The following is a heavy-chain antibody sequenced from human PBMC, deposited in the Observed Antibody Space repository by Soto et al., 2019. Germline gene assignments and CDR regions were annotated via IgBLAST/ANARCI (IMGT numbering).Heavy chain of an antibody. CDR3: ERHLRGFYYYGMDV. Sequence: KLSFKASGYTFTGYCIGWLRQMPGKGLEWMGIIYPGDSDTRYSPSFQGQVTISADKSISTAYLQWISLKASDTAMYYCERHLRGFYYYGMDVWGQGTTVPVSS. D-gene: IGHD1-26*01. CDR2: IYPGDSDT. V-gene: IGHV5-51*01. CDR1: GYTFTGYC. J-gene: IGHJ6*02.